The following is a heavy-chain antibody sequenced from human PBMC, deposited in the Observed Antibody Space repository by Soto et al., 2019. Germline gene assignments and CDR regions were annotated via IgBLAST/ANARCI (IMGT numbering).Heavy chain of an antibody. J-gene: IGHJ6*02. Sequence: PGVSLRLSCAASGFTFSSYAMHWVRQATGKGLEWVAGIWYNGSDKKYADSVKGRITISRDNSEKTLYLQMNSLRAEDTAVYYCAKDYGDWTGLYYYGMDVWGQGTTVTVSS. CDR2: IWYNGSDK. D-gene: IGHD4-17*01. V-gene: IGHV3-33*06. CDR1: GFTFSSYA. CDR3: AKDYGDWTGLYYYGMDV.